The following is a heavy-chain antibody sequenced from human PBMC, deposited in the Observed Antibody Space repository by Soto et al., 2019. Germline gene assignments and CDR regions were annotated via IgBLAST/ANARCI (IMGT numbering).Heavy chain of an antibody. Sequence: SVKVSCKASGGTFSSYAISWVRQAPGQGLEWMGGIIPIFGTANYAQKFQGRVTITADESTSTAYMELSSLRSEDTAVYYCARDDRCSSTSCYIDYYYYGMDVWGQGTTVTVSS. D-gene: IGHD2-2*02. CDR2: IIPIFGTA. CDR1: GGTFSSYA. J-gene: IGHJ6*02. CDR3: ARDDRCSSTSCYIDYYYYGMDV. V-gene: IGHV1-69*13.